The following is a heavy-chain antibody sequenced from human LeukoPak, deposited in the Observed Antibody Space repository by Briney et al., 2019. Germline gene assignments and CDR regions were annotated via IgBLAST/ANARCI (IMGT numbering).Heavy chain of an antibody. CDR1: GFTFSTYA. Sequence: GGSLRLSCAASGFTFSTYAMNWVRQAPGKGLEWVSGISGNSATTYYADSVKGRFTISRDNSKNTLFLQMNSLRAEDTAVYYCARVRYNSGYIFDSWGQGTLVAVSS. CDR2: ISGNSATT. V-gene: IGHV3-23*01. CDR3: ARVRYNSGYIFDS. D-gene: IGHD5-18*01. J-gene: IGHJ4*02.